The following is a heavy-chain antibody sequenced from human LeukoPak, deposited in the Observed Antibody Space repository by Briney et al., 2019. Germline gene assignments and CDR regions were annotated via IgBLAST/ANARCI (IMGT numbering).Heavy chain of an antibody. Sequence: GGSLRLSCAASGFTFSNYAMSWVRQAPGKGLEWVSAITGSGGNTYCADSVKGRFTISRDNSKNTVFLQMNSLRAEDTAVYYCAKWGDYDVLTGYYVSDYWGQGTLVTVSS. CDR2: ITGSGGNT. V-gene: IGHV3-23*01. CDR3: AKWGDYDVLTGYYVSDY. D-gene: IGHD3-9*01. J-gene: IGHJ4*02. CDR1: GFTFSNYA.